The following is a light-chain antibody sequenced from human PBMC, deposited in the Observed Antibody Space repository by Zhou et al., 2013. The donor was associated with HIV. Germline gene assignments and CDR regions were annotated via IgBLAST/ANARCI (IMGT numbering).Light chain of an antibody. CDR2: AAS. CDR3: QQANSFPLT. Sequence: DIQLTQSPSFLSASVGDRVTITCRASQGISSFLAWYQQKPGKAPKLLISAASTLQSGVPSRFSGSGSGTEFTLTISSLQPEDFATYYCQQANSFPLTFGGGTKVE. CDR1: QGISSF. V-gene: IGKV1-9*01. J-gene: IGKJ4*01.